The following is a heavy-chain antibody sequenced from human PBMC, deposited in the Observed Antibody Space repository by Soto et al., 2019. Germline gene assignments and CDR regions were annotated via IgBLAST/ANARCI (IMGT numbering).Heavy chain of an antibody. D-gene: IGHD4-17*01. CDR1: GFTVSSNY. CDR2: IYSGGST. J-gene: IGHJ5*02. V-gene: IGHV3-53*04. Sequence: GGSLRLSCAASGFTVSSNYMSWVRQAPGKGLEWVSVIYSGGSTYYADSVKGRFTISRHNSKNTLYLQMNSLRAEDTAVYYCARADYGDYEFGTWGQGTLVTSPQ. CDR3: ARADYGDYEFGT.